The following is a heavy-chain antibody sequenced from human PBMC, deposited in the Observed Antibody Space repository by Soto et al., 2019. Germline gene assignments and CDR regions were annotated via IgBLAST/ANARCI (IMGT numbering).Heavy chain of an antibody. CDR3: ARDPTRSYYDFWSGYRGMDV. CDR2: INPNSGGT. V-gene: IGHV1-2*02. D-gene: IGHD3-3*01. Sequence: GASVKVSCKASGYTFTGYYMHWVRQAPGQGLEWMGWINPNSGGTNYAQKFQGRVTMTRDTSINTAYMELSRLRSDDTAVYYCARDPTRSYYDFWSGYRGMDVWGQGTTVTVSS. CDR1: GYTFTGYY. J-gene: IGHJ6*02.